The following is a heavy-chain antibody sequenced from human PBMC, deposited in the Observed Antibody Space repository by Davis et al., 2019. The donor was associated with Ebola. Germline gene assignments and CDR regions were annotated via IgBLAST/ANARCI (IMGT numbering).Heavy chain of an antibody. CDR1: EFTVSAYA. J-gene: IGHJ4*02. CDR3: AKDSSSSLVS. Sequence: GGSLRLSCAASEFTVSAYAMSWVRQSPGKGLEWVSGISASGLTTYYADSVKGRFTISRDNSKNTLYLHMSSLRPEDTAVYYCAKDSSSSLVSWGQGTLVTVSS. V-gene: IGHV3-23*01. CDR2: ISASGLTT. D-gene: IGHD6-6*01.